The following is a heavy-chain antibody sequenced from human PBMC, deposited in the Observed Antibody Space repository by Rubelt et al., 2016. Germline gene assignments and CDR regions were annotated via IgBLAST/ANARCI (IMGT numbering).Heavy chain of an antibody. V-gene: IGHV3-23*04. D-gene: IGHD6-6*01. CDR1: GFTFSSYS. CDR3: AKTFPTYSSSEYYFDY. Sequence: EVQLVESGGGLVQPGGSLRLSCAASGFTFSSYSMNWVRQAPGKGLEWVSAISGSGGSTYYADSVKGRFTISRDNSKNTLYLQMNSLRAEDTAVYYCAKTFPTYSSSEYYFDYWGQGTLVTVSS. CDR2: ISGSGGST. J-gene: IGHJ4*02.